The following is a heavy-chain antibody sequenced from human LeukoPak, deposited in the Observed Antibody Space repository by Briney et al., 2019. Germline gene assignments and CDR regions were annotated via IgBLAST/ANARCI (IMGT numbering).Heavy chain of an antibody. Sequence: PSQTLSLTCTVSGGSISIGGYYWSWIRQNPGTGLERIGYIYFSGSAYYNPSLKSRVTIPIDKSKNQFYLRLTSVTAADTAVYYCARHATTLEALDIWGQGTMVFVSS. J-gene: IGHJ3*02. D-gene: IGHD1-7*01. CDR2: IYFSGSA. V-gene: IGHV4-31*03. CDR1: GGSISIGGYY. CDR3: ARHATTLEALDI.